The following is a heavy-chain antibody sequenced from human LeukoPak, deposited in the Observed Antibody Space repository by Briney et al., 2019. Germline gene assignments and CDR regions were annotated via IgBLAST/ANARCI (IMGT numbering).Heavy chain of an antibody. V-gene: IGHV1-69*06. CDR2: ISPFFDAA. CDR1: GGNFGNYV. Sequence: ASVKVSCRASGGNFGNYVIHWVRQAPGQGLEWMGRISPFFDAANYAQRFQDRVTFTADKITNTAYMQISSLKSEDTAMYFCARDTNEEYSSSSDGLAVWGQGTTVTVSS. J-gene: IGHJ6*02. D-gene: IGHD6-6*01. CDR3: ARDTNEEYSSSSDGLAV.